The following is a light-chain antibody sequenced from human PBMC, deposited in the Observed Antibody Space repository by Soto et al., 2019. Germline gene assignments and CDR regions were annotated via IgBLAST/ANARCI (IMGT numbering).Light chain of an antibody. CDR1: QSVSSN. CDR2: GAS. CDR3: QQYNDWPRT. J-gene: IGKJ1*01. Sequence: EIVMTQSPATLSVSPGERATLSCRASQSVSSNLAWYQQKAGQAPRLLIYGASTRATGIPGRFSGSGSGTEFTLTISSLQSEDFAVYYCQQYNDWPRTFGQGTKVEIK. V-gene: IGKV3-15*01.